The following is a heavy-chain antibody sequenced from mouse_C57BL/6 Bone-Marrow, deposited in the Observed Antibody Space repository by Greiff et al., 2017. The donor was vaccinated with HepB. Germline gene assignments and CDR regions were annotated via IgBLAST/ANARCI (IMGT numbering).Heavy chain of an antibody. CDR2: IYPGNSDT. CDR3: TRTEDDDGSSYGFAY. J-gene: IGHJ3*01. Sequence: DVQLVESGTVLVRPGASVKMSCKTSGYTFTSSWMHWVKQRPGQGLEWMGAIYPGNSDTSYTQKFKGKAKLTAVTSSSTAYMELSSLTKKDSAVYYCTRTEDDDGSSYGFAYWGKGTLVTVAA. D-gene: IGHD1-1*01. CDR1: GYTFTSSW. V-gene: IGHV1-5*01.